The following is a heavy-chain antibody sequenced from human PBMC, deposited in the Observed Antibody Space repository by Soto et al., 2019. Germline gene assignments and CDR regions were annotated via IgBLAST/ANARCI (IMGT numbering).Heavy chain of an antibody. J-gene: IGHJ4*02. V-gene: IGHV3-74*03. CDR1: GLTFRSYC. CDR3: VRDMHLWRVDS. Sequence: EVQLVESGGGLVQPGESLRLSCAASGLTFRSYCMHWVRQAPGKGLVWVARINTDGSVAMYVDSVKGRFTISRDNAKNTLYLHMNSLRAEDTAVYYCVRDMHLWRVDSWGQGTLVTVSS. CDR2: INTDGSVA. D-gene: IGHD3-3*02.